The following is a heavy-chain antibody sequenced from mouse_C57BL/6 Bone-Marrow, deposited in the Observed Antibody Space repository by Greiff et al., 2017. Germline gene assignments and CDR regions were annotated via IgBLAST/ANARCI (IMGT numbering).Heavy chain of an antibody. CDR3: ARRSNYEGAWFAY. D-gene: IGHD2-5*01. CDR2: IYPRSGNT. J-gene: IGHJ3*01. CDR1: GYTFTSYG. Sequence: VQLQQSGAELARPGASVKLSCKASGYTFTSYGISWVKQRTGQGLEWIGEIYPRSGNTYYNEKFKGKATLTADKSSSTAYMELRSLTSEDSAVYFCARRSNYEGAWFAYWGQGTLVTVSA. V-gene: IGHV1-81*01.